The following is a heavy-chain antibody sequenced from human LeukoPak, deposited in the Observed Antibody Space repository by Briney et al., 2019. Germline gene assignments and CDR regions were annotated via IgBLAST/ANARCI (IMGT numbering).Heavy chain of an antibody. D-gene: IGHD6-13*01. V-gene: IGHV3-23*01. CDR1: GFTFNDYA. CDR2: MSGSGDKT. Sequence: GGSLRLSCATSGFTFNDYAMNWVRQAPGKGLEWVSAMSGSGDKTYYADSVKGRFTISRDNSKDTVYLQMSGLRGEDTAVYYCAKNRGYSSSWFFDDWGQGTLVTVSS. CDR3: AKNRGYSSSWFFDD. J-gene: IGHJ4*02.